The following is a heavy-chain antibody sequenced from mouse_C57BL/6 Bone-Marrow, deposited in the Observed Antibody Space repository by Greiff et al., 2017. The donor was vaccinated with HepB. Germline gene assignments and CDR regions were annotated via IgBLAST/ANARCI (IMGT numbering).Heavy chain of an antibody. J-gene: IGHJ2*01. CDR2: IYPGSGST. V-gene: IGHV1-55*01. CDR1: GYTFTSYW. D-gene: IGHD1-1*01. CDR3: AREGNTVVATDFDY. Sequence: QVQLQQPGAELVKPGASVKMSCKASGYTFTSYWITWVKQRPGQGLEWIGDIYPGSGSTNYNEKFKSNATLTVDTSSSTAYMQLSSLTSEDSAVYYCAREGNTVVATDFDYWGQGTTLTVSS.